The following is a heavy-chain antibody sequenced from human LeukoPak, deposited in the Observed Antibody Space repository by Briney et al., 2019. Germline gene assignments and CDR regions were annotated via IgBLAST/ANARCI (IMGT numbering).Heavy chain of an antibody. CDR3: ARDRTEEYSGYDWFDY. CDR2: INPSGGST. D-gene: IGHD5-12*01. V-gene: IGHV1-46*01. J-gene: IGHJ4*02. Sequence: ASVKVSCKASGYTFTSYYMHWVRQAPGQGLEWMGIINPSGGSTSYAQKFQGRVTMTRDTSTSTVYMELSSLRSEDTAVYYCARDRTEEYSGYDWFDYWGQGTLVTVSS. CDR1: GYTFTSYY.